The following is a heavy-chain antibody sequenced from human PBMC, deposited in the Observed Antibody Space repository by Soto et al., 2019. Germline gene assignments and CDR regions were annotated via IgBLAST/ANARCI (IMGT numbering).Heavy chain of an antibody. V-gene: IGHV4-39*07. J-gene: IGHJ6*02. CDR2: IYHSGST. Sequence: SETLSLTCTVSGGSISSGYYYWSWIRQPPGKGLEWIGEIYHSGSTNYNPSLKSRVTISVDKSKNQFSLKLSSVTAADTAVYYCARGVRGRRSIAAAGTTTRYYYYGMDVWGQGTTVTVSS. CDR3: ARGVRGRRSIAAAGTTTRYYYYGMDV. CDR1: GGSISSGYYY. D-gene: IGHD6-13*01.